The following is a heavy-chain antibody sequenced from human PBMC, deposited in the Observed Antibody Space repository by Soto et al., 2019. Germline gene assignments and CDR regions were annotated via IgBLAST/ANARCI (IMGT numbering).Heavy chain of an antibody. CDR1: GGTFSSYA. J-gene: IGHJ3*02. D-gene: IGHD5-18*01. CDR2: IIPIFGTA. CDR3: ARDSEPFIQLWPRGAFDI. Sequence: ASVKVSCKASGGTFSSYAISWVRQAPGQGLEWMGGIIPIFGTANYAQKFQGRVTITADESTSTAYMELSSLRSEDTAVYYCARDSEPFIQLWPRGAFDIWGKGTMVTVPS. V-gene: IGHV1-69*13.